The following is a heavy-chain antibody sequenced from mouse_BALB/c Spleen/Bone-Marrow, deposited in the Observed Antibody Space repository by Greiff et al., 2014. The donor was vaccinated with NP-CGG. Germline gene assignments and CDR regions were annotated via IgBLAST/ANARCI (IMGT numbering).Heavy chain of an antibody. D-gene: IGHD2-1*01. CDR1: GYSFTSYW. Sequence: VQLQQSGPQLVRPGASVKISCKASGYSFTSYWMHWVKQRPGQGLEWIGMIDPSDSETRLNQKFKDKATLTVDKSSSTAYMQPTTPPFEAAAFYSCAGPSNGNPFAYWGQGTRVPVSA. V-gene: IGHV1S74*01. J-gene: IGHJ3*01. CDR3: AGPSNGNPFAY. CDR2: IDPSDSET.